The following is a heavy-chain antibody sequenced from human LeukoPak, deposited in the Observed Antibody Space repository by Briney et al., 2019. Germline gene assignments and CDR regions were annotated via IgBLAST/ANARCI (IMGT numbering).Heavy chain of an antibody. CDR3: ARGSHGGNGEIDY. V-gene: IGHV3-13*01. CDR2: TGTAGDT. J-gene: IGHJ4*02. CDR1: GFTFSSYD. D-gene: IGHD4-23*01. Sequence: PGGSLRLSCAASGFTFSSYDMHWVRQATGKGLEWVSATGTAGDTYYPGSVKGRFTISRENAKNSLYLQMNSLRAGDTAVYYCARGSHGGNGEIDYWGQGTLATVSS.